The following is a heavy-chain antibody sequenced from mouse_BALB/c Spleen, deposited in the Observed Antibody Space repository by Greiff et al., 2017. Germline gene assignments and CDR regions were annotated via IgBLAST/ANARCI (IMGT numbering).Heavy chain of an antibody. CDR3: ARIYYDYAFDY. CDR1: GFTFSSYT. J-gene: IGHJ2*01. V-gene: IGHV5-12-2*01. CDR2: ISNGGGST. Sequence: EVKLVDSGGGLVQPGGSLKLSCAASGFTFSSYTMSWVRQTPEKRLEWVAYISNGGGSTYYPDTVKGRFTISRDNAKNTLYLQMSSLKSEDTAMYYCARIYYDYAFDYWGQGTTLTVSS. D-gene: IGHD2-4*01.